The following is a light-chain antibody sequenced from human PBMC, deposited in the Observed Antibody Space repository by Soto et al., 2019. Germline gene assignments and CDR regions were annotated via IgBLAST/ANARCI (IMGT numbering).Light chain of an antibody. CDR3: QQYGDSKWT. CDR2: VAS. J-gene: IGKJ1*01. CDR1: QSVSSSY. V-gene: IGKV3-20*01. Sequence: EIVLTQSPGTLSLSPGERATLSCRASQSVSSSYLAWYQQKPGQAPRLLIYVASSRATGIPDRFSGSGSGTDFTLTISRLEPEDFAVYYCQQYGDSKWTFGQGTKVDI.